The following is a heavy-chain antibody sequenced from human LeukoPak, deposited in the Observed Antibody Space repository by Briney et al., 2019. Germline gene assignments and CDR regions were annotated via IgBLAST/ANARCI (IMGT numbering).Heavy chain of an antibody. J-gene: IGHJ5*02. Sequence: PSETLSLTCTVSGGSISSSSYYWGWIRQPPGKGLEWIGSIYYSGSTYYNPSLKSRVTISVDTSKNQFSLKLSSVTAADTAVYYGGGWAGIQLIHFAPGGQGPLVTVS. CDR2: IYYSGST. CDR1: GGSISSSSYY. CDR3: GGWAGIQLIHFAP. V-gene: IGHV4-39*01. D-gene: IGHD5-18*01.